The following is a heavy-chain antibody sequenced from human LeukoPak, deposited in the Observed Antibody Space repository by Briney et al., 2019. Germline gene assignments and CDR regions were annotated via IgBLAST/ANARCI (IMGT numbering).Heavy chain of an antibody. D-gene: IGHD3-10*01. Sequence: GGSLRLSCAASGFTFSSYSMNWVRQAPGKGLEWVSSISSSSSYIYYADSVKGRFTISRDNSKNTLYLQMNSLRAEDTAVYYCAKDHPGGYDAFDIWGQGTMVTVSS. CDR1: GFTFSSYS. CDR2: ISSSSSYI. J-gene: IGHJ3*02. CDR3: AKDHPGGYDAFDI. V-gene: IGHV3-21*04.